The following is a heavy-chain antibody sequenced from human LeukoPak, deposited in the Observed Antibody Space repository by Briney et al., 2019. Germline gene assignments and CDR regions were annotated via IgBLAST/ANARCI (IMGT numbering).Heavy chain of an antibody. Sequence: PGGSLRLSCAASGFTFSDYYMSWIRQAPGKGLEWVSYISSSGSTIYYADSVKGRFTISRDNAKNSLYLQMNSLRAEDTAVYYCAGPPSINVVLLTTGSTYSGQPTPVTVSS. J-gene: IGHJ4*02. CDR2: ISSSGSTI. V-gene: IGHV3-11*04. CDR3: AGPPSINVVLLTTGSTY. CDR1: GFTFSDYY. D-gene: IGHD1-1*01.